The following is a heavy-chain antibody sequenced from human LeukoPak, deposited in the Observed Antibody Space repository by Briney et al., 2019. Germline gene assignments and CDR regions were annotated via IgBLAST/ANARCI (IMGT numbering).Heavy chain of an antibody. V-gene: IGHV1-2*02. D-gene: IGHD5-18*01. Sequence: ASVKVSCKASGYTFTSYGISWVRQAPGQGLEWMGWINPNSGGTNYAQKFQGRVTMTRDTSISTAYMELSRLRSDDTAVYYCASTAMVTWYYFDYWGQGTLVTVSS. J-gene: IGHJ4*02. CDR1: GYTFTSYG. CDR2: INPNSGGT. CDR3: ASTAMVTWYYFDY.